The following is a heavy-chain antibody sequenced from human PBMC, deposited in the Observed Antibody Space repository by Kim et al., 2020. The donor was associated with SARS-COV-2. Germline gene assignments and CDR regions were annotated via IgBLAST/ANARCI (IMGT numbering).Heavy chain of an antibody. D-gene: IGHD3-22*01. J-gene: IGHJ4*02. Sequence: FQGRVTMTEDTSTDTAYMELSSLRSEDTAVYYCATRTTYYYDSSGYHFDYWGQGTLVTVSS. V-gene: IGHV1-24*01. CDR3: ATRTTYYYDSSGYHFDY.